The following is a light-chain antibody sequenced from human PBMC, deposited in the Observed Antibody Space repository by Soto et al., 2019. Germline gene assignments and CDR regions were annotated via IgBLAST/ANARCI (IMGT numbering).Light chain of an antibody. J-gene: IGLJ2*01. Sequence: QSVLTQPPSVSGAPGQGVTISCTGGSSNIGAGYDVHWYQQLPGTAPKLLVYGNSNRPSGVPDRFSGSKSGTSASLAITGLQAEDEADYYCQSYDSSRSGVVFGGGTKLTV. CDR1: SSNIGAGYD. CDR2: GNS. V-gene: IGLV1-40*01. CDR3: QSYDSSRSGVV.